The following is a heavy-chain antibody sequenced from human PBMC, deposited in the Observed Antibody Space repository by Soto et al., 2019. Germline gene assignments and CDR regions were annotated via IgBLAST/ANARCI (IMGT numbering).Heavy chain of an antibody. J-gene: IGHJ6*03. D-gene: IGHD4-17*01. CDR2: IYYSGST. Sequence: SSETLSLTCTVSGGSVSSGSYYWSWIRQPPGKGLEWIGYIYYSGSTNYNPSLKSRVTISVDTSKNQFSLKLSSVTAADTAVYYCARESGCTTVTTFCDYYYMDVWGKGTTVTVSS. CDR3: ARESGCTTVTTFCDYYYMDV. CDR1: GGSVSSGSYY. V-gene: IGHV4-61*01.